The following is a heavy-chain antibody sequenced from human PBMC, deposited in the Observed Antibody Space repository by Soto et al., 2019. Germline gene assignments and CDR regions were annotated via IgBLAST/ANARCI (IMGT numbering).Heavy chain of an antibody. Sequence: QVQLVQSGAEVKKPGSSVKVSCKASGGTFSSYAISWVRQAPGQGLEWMGGIIPIFGTANYAQKFQGRVTITADESTSTAYIELSSLRSEDTAVYYCARLWARIVATIGEYYFAYWGQGTLVTVSS. V-gene: IGHV1-69*01. CDR3: ARLWARIVATIGEYYFAY. CDR2: IIPIFGTA. CDR1: GGTFSSYA. D-gene: IGHD5-12*01. J-gene: IGHJ4*02.